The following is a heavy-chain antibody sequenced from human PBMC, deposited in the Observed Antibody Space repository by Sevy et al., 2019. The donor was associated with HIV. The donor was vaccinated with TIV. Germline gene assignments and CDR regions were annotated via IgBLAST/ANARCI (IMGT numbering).Heavy chain of an antibody. V-gene: IGHV4-31*03. J-gene: IGHJ3*02. CDR3: ARAVAETGDAFDI. D-gene: IGHD2-15*01. Sequence: SETLSLTCTVSGGSISSGGYCWSWIRQHPGKGLEWIGYIYYSGSTYYNPSLKSRVTISVDTSKNQFSLKLSSVTAADTAVYYCARAVAETGDAFDIWGQWTMVTVSS. CDR2: IYYSGST. CDR1: GGSISSGGYC.